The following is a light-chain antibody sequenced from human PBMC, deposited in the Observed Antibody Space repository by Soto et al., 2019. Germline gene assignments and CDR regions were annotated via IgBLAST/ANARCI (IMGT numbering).Light chain of an antibody. J-gene: IGLJ1*01. CDR1: VLPTQY. Sequence: SYELTQSTSVSLTPGQTARITCSGDVLPTQYVYWYQQKPGQAPRLIIYKDNQRPSEIPERFSASSSGTLATLTISGIQAEDEADFYCQSADTSGTYYVFGTGTKLTVL. CDR3: QSADTSGTYYV. V-gene: IGLV3-25*02. CDR2: KDN.